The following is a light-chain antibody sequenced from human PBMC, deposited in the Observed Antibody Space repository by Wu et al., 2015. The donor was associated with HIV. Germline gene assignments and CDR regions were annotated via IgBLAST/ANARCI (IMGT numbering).Light chain of an antibody. J-gene: IGKJ4*01. V-gene: IGKV3-11*01. Sequence: EIVMTQSPATLSLSPGERASLSCRASQSVSNYLAWYQQQPGQGPRLLIYDASKRATGIPARFSGSGSGTDFTLTISSLEPEDFAIYYCQQHTSWAPPLTFGGGTKVEI. CDR3: QQHTSWAPPLT. CDR2: DAS. CDR1: QSVSNY.